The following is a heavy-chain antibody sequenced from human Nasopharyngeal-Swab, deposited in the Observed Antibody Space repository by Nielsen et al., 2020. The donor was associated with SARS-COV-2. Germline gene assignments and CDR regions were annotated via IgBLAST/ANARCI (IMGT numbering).Heavy chain of an antibody. CDR2: IGQGESDK. D-gene: IGHD1-7*01. CDR1: GFSLSSYW. J-gene: IGHJ5*02. Sequence: GESLKISCAASGFSLSSYWMTWVRQAPGKGLEWVATIGQGESDKYHVDSVKGRFTISRDDAKNSLNLQMNSLRVEDTAVYYCVRETGTTSWFDPWGQGTLVTVSS. CDR3: VRETGTTSWFDP. V-gene: IGHV3-7*05.